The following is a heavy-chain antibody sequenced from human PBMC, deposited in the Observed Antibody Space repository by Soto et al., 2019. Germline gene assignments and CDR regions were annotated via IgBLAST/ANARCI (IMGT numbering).Heavy chain of an antibody. CDR2: IYYSGST. V-gene: IGHV4-30-4*01. CDR3: ARAMWIQLWLLDY. Sequence: QVQLQESGPGLVKPSQTLSLTCTVSGGSISSGDYYWSWIRQPPGKGLEWIGYIYYSGSTYYNPSLQSRVTISVDTSKNQFSLKLSSVTAADTAVYYCARAMWIQLWLLDYWGQGTLVTVSS. J-gene: IGHJ4*02. CDR1: GGSISSGDYY. D-gene: IGHD5-18*01.